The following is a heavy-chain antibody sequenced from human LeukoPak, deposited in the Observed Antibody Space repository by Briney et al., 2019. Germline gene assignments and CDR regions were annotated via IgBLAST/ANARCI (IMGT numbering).Heavy chain of an antibody. D-gene: IGHD4-17*01. J-gene: IGHJ4*02. CDR3: AKDMTVTIS. CDR1: GFTFSSYA. Sequence: PGRSLRLSCAASGFTFSSYAMHWVRQAPGKGLEWVAVISYDGSNKYYADSVKGRFTISRDNSKNTLYLQMNSLRAEDTAVYYCAKDMTVTISWGQGTLVTVSS. V-gene: IGHV3-30-3*01. CDR2: ISYDGSNK.